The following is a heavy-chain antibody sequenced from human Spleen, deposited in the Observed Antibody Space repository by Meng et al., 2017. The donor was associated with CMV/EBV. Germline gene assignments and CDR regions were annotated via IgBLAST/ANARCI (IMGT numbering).Heavy chain of an antibody. Sequence: GESLKISCAASGFTFTTYWIHLVRQATGKGLEWVSLIFTEDNSAREADSVKGRFTISRDNAKNRVYLQMNSLRAEDTAVYYCLRDRPHWERGQGSLVTVSS. CDR2: IFTEDNSA. CDR1: GFTFTTYW. D-gene: IGHD7-27*01. V-gene: IGHV3-74*01. J-gene: IGHJ4*02. CDR3: LRDRPHWE.